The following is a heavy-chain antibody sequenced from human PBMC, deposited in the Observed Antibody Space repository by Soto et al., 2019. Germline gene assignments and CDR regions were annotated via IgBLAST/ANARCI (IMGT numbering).Heavy chain of an antibody. CDR1: GGSFSGYY. J-gene: IGHJ4*02. V-gene: IGHV4-34*01. Sequence: QVQLQQWGAGLLKPSETLSLTCAVYGGSFSGYYWSWIRQPPGKGLEWIGEINHSGSTNYNPSLKSRVTISVDTSKHQFSLKLSSVTAADTAVYYCAVSSSWPSYFDYWGQGTLVTVSS. CDR3: AVSSSWPSYFDY. CDR2: INHSGST. D-gene: IGHD6-13*01.